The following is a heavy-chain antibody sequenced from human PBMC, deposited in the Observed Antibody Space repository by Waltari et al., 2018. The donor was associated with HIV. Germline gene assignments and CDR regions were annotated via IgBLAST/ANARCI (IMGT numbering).Heavy chain of an antibody. V-gene: IGHV3-9*01. Sequence: EVQLVESGGGLVQPGRSLRLSCEASGFTFDDYAMSWVRQRPGKGLEGGEGFSVNGGNIGDGASVKGRFTISRDNAKNSLYLQMNSLRVEDTALYYCIKQGDSVSRGGYFESWGQGIQVTVSS. D-gene: IGHD3-16*01. CDR1: GFTFDDYA. J-gene: IGHJ4*02. CDR2: FSVNGGNI. CDR3: IKQGDSVSRGGYFES.